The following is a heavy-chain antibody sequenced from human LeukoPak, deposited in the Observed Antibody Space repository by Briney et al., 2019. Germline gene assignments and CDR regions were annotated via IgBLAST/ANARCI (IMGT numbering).Heavy chain of an antibody. CDR1: GYNFVAHW. CDR2: IYPGDAET. V-gene: IGHV5-51*01. J-gene: IGHJ4*02. Sequence: GESLKISCKGSGYNFVAHWIVWMRQMPGKGLEWVGSIYPGDAETKYNSSFEGQVTISTDKSTTTAYLQWSGLRASDTALYFCARRSSSCSGGTCDFYYYDSWGQGTRVTVSS. CDR3: ARRSSSCSGGTCDFYYYDS. D-gene: IGHD6-6*01.